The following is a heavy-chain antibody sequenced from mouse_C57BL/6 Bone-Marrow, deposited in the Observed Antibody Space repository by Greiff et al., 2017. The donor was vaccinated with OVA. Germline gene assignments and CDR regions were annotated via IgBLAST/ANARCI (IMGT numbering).Heavy chain of an antibody. J-gene: IGHJ1*03. CDR3: AREKICYAPWYFDV. CDR1: GFTFSDYY. V-gene: IGHV5-16*01. CDR2: INYDGSST. D-gene: IGHD1-1*01. Sequence: DVKLVESEGGLVQPGSSMKLSCTASGFTFSDYYMAWVRQVPEKGLEWVANINYDGSSTYYLDSLKSRFIISRDNAKNILYLQMSSLKSEDTATYYCAREKICYAPWYFDVWGTGTTVTVSS.